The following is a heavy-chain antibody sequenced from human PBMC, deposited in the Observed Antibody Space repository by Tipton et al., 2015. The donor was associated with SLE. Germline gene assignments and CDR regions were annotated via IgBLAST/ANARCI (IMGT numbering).Heavy chain of an antibody. D-gene: IGHD3-22*01. J-gene: IGHJ4*02. CDR3: ARAGYYYDSSGYFIPDY. Sequence: SLRLSCTASAFTFSSYWMSWVRQAPGKGLEWVSVLYSGGSTYYADSVKGRFTISRDNAKNSLYLQMNSLRAEDTAVYYCARAGYYYDSSGYFIPDYWGQGTLVTVSS. V-gene: IGHV3-66*01. CDR1: AFTFSSYW. CDR2: LYSGGST.